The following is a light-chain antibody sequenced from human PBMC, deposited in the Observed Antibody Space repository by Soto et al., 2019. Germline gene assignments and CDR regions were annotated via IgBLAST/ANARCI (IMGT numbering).Light chain of an antibody. J-gene: IGKJ1*01. CDR1: QRVSSN. Sequence: EIVMTQSPSPLSVSPGERATLSCRASQRVSSNLAWYQQTPGQAPRLLIYGASTRATGIPARFSGSGSETEFTLTISSLTSEDFAVYYCQQYNNWPPWTFGQGTKVEIK. CDR2: GAS. V-gene: IGKV3-15*01. CDR3: QQYNNWPPWT.